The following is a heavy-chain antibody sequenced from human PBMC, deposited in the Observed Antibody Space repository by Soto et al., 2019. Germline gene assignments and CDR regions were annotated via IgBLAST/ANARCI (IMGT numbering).Heavy chain of an antibody. CDR2: TYYRSRWYN. D-gene: IGHD5-12*01. CDR3: LRNNIVRTLALFTP. CDR1: GDSVSSNSSA. J-gene: IGHJ4*02. Sequence: SQTLSLTCVISGDSVSSNSSAWHWIRQSPSRGLEWLGRTYYRSRWYNDYSLSLKSRITINPDPSTNQFSLHLSSVTPEATAVYYCLRNNIVRTLALFTPGGQETLFTFS. V-gene: IGHV6-1*01.